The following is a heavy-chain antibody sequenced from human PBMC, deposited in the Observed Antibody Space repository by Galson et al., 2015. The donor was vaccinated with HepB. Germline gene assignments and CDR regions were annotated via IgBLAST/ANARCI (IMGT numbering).Heavy chain of an antibody. Sequence: SVKVSCKASGYTLSSSGITWVRQAPGQGLEWMGWISADNGKTNYAQKLQGRVTMTTDTSTSTAYMELRSLRSDDTAVYYCARSTVTTNSDWFDPWGQGTLVTV. CDR1: GYTLSSSG. J-gene: IGHJ5*02. D-gene: IGHD4-11*01. CDR3: ARSTVTTNSDWFDP. V-gene: IGHV1-18*01. CDR2: ISADNGKT.